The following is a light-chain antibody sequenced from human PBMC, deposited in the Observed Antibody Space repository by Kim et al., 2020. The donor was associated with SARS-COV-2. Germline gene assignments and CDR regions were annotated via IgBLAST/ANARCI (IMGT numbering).Light chain of an antibody. CDR1: QGVSSN. J-gene: IGKJ1*01. CDR3: QQYNNWPLT. CDR2: GAS. Sequence: VSPGERATLSCRASQGVSSNLAWYQQKPGQAPRLLIYGASTRATGIPARFSGSGSGTEFTLTISSLQSEDFAVYYCQQYNNWPLTFGQGNKVDIK. V-gene: IGKV3-15*01.